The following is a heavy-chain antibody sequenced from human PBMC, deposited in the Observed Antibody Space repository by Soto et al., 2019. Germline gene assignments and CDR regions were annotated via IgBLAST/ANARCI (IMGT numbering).Heavy chain of an antibody. V-gene: IGHV4-4*02. J-gene: IGHJ4*02. D-gene: IGHD6-19*01. CDR2: MYHSWST. CDR1: GGSISSDYW. CDR3: ARVLSSGWSRFDY. Sequence: QVQLQESCPGLVKPSGTLSLTCAVSGGSISSDYWWTWVRQPPWNELELIAEMYHSWSTNYNTSLKSRVTISVDKSKNQSSLKLSYVTAAYTAVYYCARVLSSGWSRFDYWGQGNLVTVSS.